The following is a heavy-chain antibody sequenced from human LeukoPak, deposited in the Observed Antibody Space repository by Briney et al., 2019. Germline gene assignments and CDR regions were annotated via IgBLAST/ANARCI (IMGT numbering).Heavy chain of an antibody. Sequence: GRSLRLSCVASGFSFNKYDMHWVRQAPGKGLEWVAVISYDGSNKYYADSVKGRFTISRDNSKNTLYLQMNSLRAEDTAVYYCARDRHSSSSYFQHWGQGTLVTVSS. D-gene: IGHD6-13*01. CDR1: GFSFNKYD. CDR3: ARDRHSSSSYFQH. V-gene: IGHV3-30-3*01. CDR2: ISYDGSNK. J-gene: IGHJ1*01.